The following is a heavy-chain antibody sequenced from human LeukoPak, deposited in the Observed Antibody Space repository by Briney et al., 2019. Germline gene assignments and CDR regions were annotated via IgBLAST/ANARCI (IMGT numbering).Heavy chain of an antibody. D-gene: IGHD2-15*01. J-gene: IGHJ5*02. Sequence: EASVKVSCKASGYTFTSYGISWVRQAPGQGLEWMGWISAYNGNTNYAQKLQGRVTMTTDTSTSTAYMELRSLRSDDTAVYYCARDGIHCSGGSCCSDGWFDPWGQGTLVTVSS. CDR2: ISAYNGNT. V-gene: IGHV1-18*01. CDR3: ARDGIHCSGGSCCSDGWFDP. CDR1: GYTFTSYG.